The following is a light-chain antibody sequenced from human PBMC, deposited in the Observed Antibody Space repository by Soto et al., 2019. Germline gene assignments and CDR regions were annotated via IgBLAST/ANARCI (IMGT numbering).Light chain of an antibody. CDR2: AAS. CDR1: QSISSY. V-gene: IGKV1-39*01. J-gene: IGKJ1*01. CDR3: QQSYTTPWT. Sequence: DIQMTQSPSSLSASVGDRVTSTCRASQSISSYLNWYQQKPGKAPKLLIYAASSLQSGVPSNFSGSGSGTDFTLTISSLEPEDFASYYCQQSYTTPWTFGQGTKVDIK.